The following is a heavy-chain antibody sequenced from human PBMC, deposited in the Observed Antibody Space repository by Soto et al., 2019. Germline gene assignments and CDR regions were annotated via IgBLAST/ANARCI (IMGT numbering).Heavy chain of an antibody. CDR1: GYTFTGYY. V-gene: IGHV1-2*02. Sequence: ASVKVSCKASGYTFTGYYMHWVRQAPGQGLEWMGWINPNSGGTNYAQKFQGRVTMTRDTSISTAYMELSRLRSDDTAVYYCARDLRYDSSGYTVYWGQGTLVTVSS. CDR3: ARDLRYDSSGYTVY. CDR2: INPNSGGT. D-gene: IGHD3-22*01. J-gene: IGHJ4*02.